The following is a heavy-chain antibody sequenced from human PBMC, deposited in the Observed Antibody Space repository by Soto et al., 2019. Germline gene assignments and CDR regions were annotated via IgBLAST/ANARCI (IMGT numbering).Heavy chain of an antibody. CDR2: IKHTGDA. J-gene: IGHJ5*01. Sequence: QVHLQESGPGLVKPSETLSLTCAVSGDSIKTETWWSWLRQLPGTGLEWIGEIKHTGDANANPALRSRVSMSVDRTKNQFFLNLRSVSAADTAVYFCARECRLHWFESWGQGTLVPGSS. CDR1: GDSIKTETW. CDR3: ARECRLHWFES. V-gene: IGHV4-4*02.